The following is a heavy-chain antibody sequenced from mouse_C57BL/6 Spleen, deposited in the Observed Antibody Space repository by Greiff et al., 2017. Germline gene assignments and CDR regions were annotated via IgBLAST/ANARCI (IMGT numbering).Heavy chain of an antibody. D-gene: IGHD2-1*01. Sequence: QVQLQQPGAELVRPGSSVKLSCKASGYTFTSYWMDWVKQRPGQGLEWIGNIYPSDSETHYNQKFKDKATLTVDKSSSTAYMQLSSLTSEDSAVYYCARGGNYEAMDYWGQGTSVTVSS. CDR2: IYPSDSET. CDR3: ARGGNYEAMDY. CDR1: GYTFTSYW. V-gene: IGHV1-61*01. J-gene: IGHJ4*01.